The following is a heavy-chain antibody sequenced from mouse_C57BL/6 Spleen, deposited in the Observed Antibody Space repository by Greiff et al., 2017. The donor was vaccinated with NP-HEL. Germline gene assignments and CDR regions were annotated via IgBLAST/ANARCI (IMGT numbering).Heavy chain of an antibody. CDR2: ISDGGSYT. CDR1: GFTFSSYA. CDR3: ARDRDDYDGYYAMDY. Sequence: EVKLVESGGGLVKPGGSLKLSCAASGFTFSSYAMSWVRQTPEKRLEWVATISDGGSYTYYPDNVKGRFTISRDNAKNNLYLQMSHLKSEDTAMYYCARDRDDYDGYYAMDYWGQGTSVTVSS. V-gene: IGHV5-4*01. J-gene: IGHJ4*01. D-gene: IGHD2-4*01.